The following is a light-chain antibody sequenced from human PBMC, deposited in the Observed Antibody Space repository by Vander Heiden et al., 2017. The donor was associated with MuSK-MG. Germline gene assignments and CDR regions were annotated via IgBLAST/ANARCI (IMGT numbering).Light chain of an antibody. J-gene: IGLJ2*01. CDR2: DVS. Sequence: QSALTQPASASGSPGQPITISCTGTSIDVGGYNYVSWYQQHPGKAPKLMIYDVSNRPSGVSNRFSGSKSGNTASLTISGLQAEDEADYYCSSYTSSSTPGVVFGGGTKLTVL. V-gene: IGLV2-14*01. CDR3: SSYTSSSTPGVV. CDR1: SIDVGGYNY.